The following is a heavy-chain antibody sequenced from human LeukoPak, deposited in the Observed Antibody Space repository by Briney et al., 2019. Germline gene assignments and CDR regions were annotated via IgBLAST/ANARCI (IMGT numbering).Heavy chain of an antibody. Sequence: PSETLSLTCTVSGGSISSYYWSWIRQPPGKGLEWIGYIYYSGSTNYNPSLKSRVTMSVDTSKNQFSLKLSSVTAADTAVYYCARTRYYYDSSGYHYYFDYWGQGTLVTVSS. D-gene: IGHD3-22*01. V-gene: IGHV4-59*12. CDR2: IYYSGST. J-gene: IGHJ4*02. CDR1: GGSISSYY. CDR3: ARTRYYYDSSGYHYYFDY.